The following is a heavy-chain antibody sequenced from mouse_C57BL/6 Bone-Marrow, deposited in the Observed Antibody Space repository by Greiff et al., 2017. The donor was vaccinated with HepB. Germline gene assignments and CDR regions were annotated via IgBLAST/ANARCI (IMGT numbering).Heavy chain of an antibody. CDR1: GFTFSSYA. CDR3: TRDRWLLHYAMDY. CDR2: ISSGGDYI. V-gene: IGHV5-9-1*02. D-gene: IGHD2-3*01. J-gene: IGHJ4*01. Sequence: EVQGVESGEGLVKPGGSLKLSCAASGFTFSSYAMSWVRQTPEKRLEWVAYISSGGDYIYYADTVKGRFTISRDNARNTLYLQMSSLKSEDTAMYYCTRDRWLLHYAMDYWGQGTSVTVSS.